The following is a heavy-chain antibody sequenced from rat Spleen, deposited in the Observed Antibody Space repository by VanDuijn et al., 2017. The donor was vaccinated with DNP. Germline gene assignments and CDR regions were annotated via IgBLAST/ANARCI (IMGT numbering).Heavy chain of an antibody. CDR2: IIYDGSST. J-gene: IGHJ3*01. CDR1: GFTFSDYD. CDR3: ARQTTVPTGWFAY. D-gene: IGHD1-1*01. Sequence: EVQLVESGGDLVQSGRSLKLSCAASGFTFSDYDMAWVRQSPKKGLEWVATIIYDGSSTYYRDSVKGRFTISRDNAKSTLYLQMDSLKSEDTATYYCARQTTVPTGWFAYWGQGTLVTVSS. V-gene: IGHV5S10*01.